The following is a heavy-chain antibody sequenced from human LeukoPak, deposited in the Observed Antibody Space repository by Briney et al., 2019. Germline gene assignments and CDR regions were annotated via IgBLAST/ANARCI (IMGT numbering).Heavy chain of an antibody. V-gene: IGHV3-48*03. D-gene: IGHD6-13*01. CDR1: GFTFSSYE. CDR2: ISSSGSTI. Sequence: GGTLRLSCAASGFTFSSYEMNWVRQAPGKGLEWVSYISSSGSTIFYADSVKGRFTISRDNAKNSLYLQMNSLRAEDTAVYYCARETDSTLFDYWGQGTLVTVSS. J-gene: IGHJ4*02. CDR3: ARETDSTLFDY.